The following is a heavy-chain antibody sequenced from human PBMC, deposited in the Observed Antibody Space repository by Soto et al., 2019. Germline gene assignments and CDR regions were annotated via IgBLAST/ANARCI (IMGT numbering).Heavy chain of an antibody. CDR1: GVTFSSYA. CDR3: AKSTEYGDPPLPGD. V-gene: IGHV3-23*01. Sequence: GGSLRLSCAASGVTFSSYAMSWVRQAPGKGLEWVSAISGSGGSTYYADSVKGRFTISRDNSKNTLYLQMNSLRAEDTAAYYCAKSTEYGDPPLPGDWGQGTLVPVAS. J-gene: IGHJ4*02. CDR2: ISGSGGST. D-gene: IGHD4-17*01.